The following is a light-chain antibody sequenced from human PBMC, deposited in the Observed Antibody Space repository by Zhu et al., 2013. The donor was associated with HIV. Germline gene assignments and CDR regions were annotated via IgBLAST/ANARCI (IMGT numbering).Light chain of an antibody. CDR3: QQFNTYPFT. J-gene: IGKJ3*01. Sequence: DVQMTQSPSSLSASVGDRVTITCRASQGVSTYLAWFQQRPGKAPKSLIYGASSLQSGVSSRFSGSGSGTDFTLTINSLQPEDFATYYCQQFNTYPFTFGPGTKVDI. CDR1: QGVSTY. V-gene: IGKV1-16*01. CDR2: GAS.